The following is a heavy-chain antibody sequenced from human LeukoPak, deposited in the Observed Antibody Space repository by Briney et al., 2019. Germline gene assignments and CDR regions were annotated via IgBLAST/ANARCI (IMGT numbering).Heavy chain of an antibody. CDR3: ARVEVGEGNSGTRGDY. V-gene: IGHV3-21*01. Sequence: GGSLRLSCAASGFTFSSYSMNWVRQAPGKGLEWVSSISSSSSYIYYADSVKGRFTISRDNAKNSLYLQMNSLRAEDTAVYYCARVEVGEGNSGTRGDYWGQGTLVTVSS. CDR1: GFTFSSYS. J-gene: IGHJ4*02. D-gene: IGHD1-26*01. CDR2: ISSSSSYI.